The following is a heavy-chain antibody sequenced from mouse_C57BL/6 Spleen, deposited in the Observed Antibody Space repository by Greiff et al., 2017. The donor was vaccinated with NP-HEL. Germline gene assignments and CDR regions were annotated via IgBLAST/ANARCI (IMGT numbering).Heavy chain of an antibody. D-gene: IGHD2-1*01. CDR1: GFTFSDYG. CDR2: ISSGSSTI. CDR3: AREDGNYEDYAMDY. Sequence: EVKLMESGGGLVKPGGSLKLSCAASGFTFSDYGMHWVRQAPEKGLEWVAYISSGSSTIYYADTVKGRFTISRDNAKNTLFLQMTSLRSEDTAMYYGAREDGNYEDYAMDYWGQGTSVTVSS. V-gene: IGHV5-17*01. J-gene: IGHJ4*01.